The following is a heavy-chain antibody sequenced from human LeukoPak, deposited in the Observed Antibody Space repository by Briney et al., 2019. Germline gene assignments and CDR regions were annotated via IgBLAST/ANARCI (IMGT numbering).Heavy chain of an antibody. CDR3: ARDGRFIVADYYYGMDV. CDR2: INSANGNT. Sequence: GASVKVYCKASGYTFTSYAMHWVRQAPRQSLEWMGWINSANGNTKYSQKFQGRVTITRDTSASTAYMELSSLRSEDTAVYYCARDGRFIVADYYYGMDVWGQGTTVTVSS. V-gene: IGHV1-3*04. J-gene: IGHJ6*02. D-gene: IGHD1-26*01. CDR1: GYTFTSYA.